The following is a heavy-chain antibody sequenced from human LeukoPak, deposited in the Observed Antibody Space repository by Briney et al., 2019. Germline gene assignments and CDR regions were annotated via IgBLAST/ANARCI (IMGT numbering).Heavy chain of an antibody. CDR2: ISYDGSNK. J-gene: IGHJ4*02. CDR1: GFTFSNYA. V-gene: IGHV3-30-3*01. CDR3: ARGRRYYYDSSGYLRFDY. Sequence: GGSLRLSCAASGFTFSNYAIHWVRQAPGKGLEWVAVISYDGSNKYYADSVKGRFTISRDNSKNTLYLQMNSLRAEDTAVYYCARGRRYYYDSSGYLRFDYWGQGTLVTVSS. D-gene: IGHD3-22*01.